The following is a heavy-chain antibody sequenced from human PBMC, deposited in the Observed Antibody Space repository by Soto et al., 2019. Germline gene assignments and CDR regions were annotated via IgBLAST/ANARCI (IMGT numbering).Heavy chain of an antibody. CDR2: IIPVFGTT. D-gene: IGHD6-13*01. Sequence: QVQLDQSGPEQKRPGSSVKVSCKAAGGSFSDYALSWVRQASGQRLEWIGGIIPVFGTTNYAQRFQDRVTITEEGSAPTAHMELRSLRNDDTAVYFCARGRGMGFSSTWNIYWYYNMDVWGQGTAVTVSS. CDR1: GGSFSDYA. J-gene: IGHJ6*01. V-gene: IGHV1-69*01. CDR3: ARGRGMGFSSTWNIYWYYNMDV.